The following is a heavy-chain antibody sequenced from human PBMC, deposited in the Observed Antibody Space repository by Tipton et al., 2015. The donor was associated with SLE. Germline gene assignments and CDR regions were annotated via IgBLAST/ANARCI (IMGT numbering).Heavy chain of an antibody. CDR3: ARARGIAVAGAFFDY. V-gene: IGHV3-64*01. CDR1: GFTFSSYA. CDR2: ISSNGGST. J-gene: IGHJ4*01. D-gene: IGHD6-19*01. Sequence: GSLRLSCAASGFTFSSYAMHWVRQAPGKGLEYVSAISSNGGSTYYANSVKGRFTISRDNSKNTLYLQMGSLRAEDMAVYYCARARGIAVAGAFFDYWGHRTLVTVSS.